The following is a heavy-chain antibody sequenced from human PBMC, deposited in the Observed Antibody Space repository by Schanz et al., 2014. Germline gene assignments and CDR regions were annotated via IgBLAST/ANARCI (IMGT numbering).Heavy chain of an antibody. CDR2: ISGSGGST. Sequence: VHLLESGGGLVEPGGSLRLSCTASGFTFSSYSMNWVRQAPGKGLEWVSAISGSGGSTYYADSVKGRFTISRDNSKNTLYLQMNSLRAEDTAVYYCAKDAPYPFDLWGRGTLITVSS. J-gene: IGHJ2*01. CDR1: GFTFSSYS. CDR3: AKDAPYPFDL. V-gene: IGHV3-23*01.